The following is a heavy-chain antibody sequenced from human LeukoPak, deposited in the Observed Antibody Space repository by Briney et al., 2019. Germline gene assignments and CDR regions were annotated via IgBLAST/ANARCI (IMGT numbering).Heavy chain of an antibody. D-gene: IGHD3-10*01. V-gene: IGHV3-53*01. CDR3: ARGYGSGSLFLDY. J-gene: IGHJ4*02. Sequence: GGSLRLSCAASGFTLSSNHMSWVRQAPGKGLEWVSVIYSGGSTYYADSVKGRFTISRDNSKNTLYLQMNSLRAEDTAVYYCARGYGSGSLFLDYWGQGTLVTVSS. CDR1: GFTLSSNH. CDR2: IYSGGST.